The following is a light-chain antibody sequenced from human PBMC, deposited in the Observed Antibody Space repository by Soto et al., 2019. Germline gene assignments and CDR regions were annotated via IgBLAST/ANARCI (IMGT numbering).Light chain of an antibody. V-gene: IGKV3-11*01. Sequence: EIVLTQSPATLSLSPGERATFSCKASQSVGTSLAWFQQKPGQAPRLLIYDASVRATGIPARFSGSGSGTDFTLTISRLEPEDFAVYYCQQYNNWPPWTFGQGTKVDIK. J-gene: IGKJ1*01. CDR3: QQYNNWPPWT. CDR2: DAS. CDR1: QSVGTS.